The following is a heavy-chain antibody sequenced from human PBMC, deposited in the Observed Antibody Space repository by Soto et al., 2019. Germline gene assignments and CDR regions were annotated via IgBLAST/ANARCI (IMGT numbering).Heavy chain of an antibody. CDR2: TYFRSKWYS. D-gene: IGHD6-13*01. V-gene: IGHV6-1*01. CDR3: ARGWQLDY. CDR1: GDSVSSNSAA. Sequence: PSQTLSLTCAISGDSVSSNSAAWNWIRQSPSRGLEWLGRTYFRSKWYSDYAVSVKSRMTITPDTSMNQFSLQLNSVTPEDEAVYYCARGWQLDYWGQGTPVTVSS. J-gene: IGHJ4*02.